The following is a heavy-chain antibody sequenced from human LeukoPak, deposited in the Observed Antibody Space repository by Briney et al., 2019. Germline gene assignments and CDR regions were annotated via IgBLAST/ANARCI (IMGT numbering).Heavy chain of an antibody. D-gene: IGHD3-3*01. CDR3: ATDFWSGTNIIDY. V-gene: IGHV4-39*07. CDR1: GGSISSSSYY. Sequence: SETLSLTCTVSGGSISSSSYYWGWIRQPPGKGLEWIGSIYYSGSTDYNLSLKSRVTISVDTSKNQFSLKLSSVTAADTAVYYCATDFWSGTNIIDYWGQGTLVTVSS. J-gene: IGHJ4*02. CDR2: IYYSGST.